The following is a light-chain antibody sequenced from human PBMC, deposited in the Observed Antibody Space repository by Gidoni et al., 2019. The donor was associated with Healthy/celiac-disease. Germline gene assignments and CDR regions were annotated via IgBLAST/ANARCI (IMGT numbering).Light chain of an antibody. CDR3: SSYTSSSTLV. CDR2: EVS. Sequence: QSALTQPAYVSGSPGQSITISGTGTRSDVSGYNYVSWYQQHPGKAPKRMIDEVSNRPSGVSNRFSGSNSSNTASLTIAGLQAEDEADYDCSSYTSSSTLVFGGGTKRTVL. V-gene: IGLV2-14*01. CDR1: RSDVSGYNY. J-gene: IGLJ2*01.